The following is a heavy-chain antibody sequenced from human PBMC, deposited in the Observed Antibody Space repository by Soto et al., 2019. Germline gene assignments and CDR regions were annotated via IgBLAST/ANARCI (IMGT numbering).Heavy chain of an antibody. V-gene: IGHV3-53*01. CDR3: ARRITMVRGPYYYYAMDV. CDR1: GFTVSNNY. D-gene: IGHD3-10*01. Sequence: QPGGSLRLSCAVSGFTVSNNYMSWVRQAPGKGLEGVSVIYSGGYTAYGDSVKGRFTISRDNSKNALYLQMNSLRADDTAVYYCARRITMVRGPYYYYAMDVWGQGTTVTVSS. J-gene: IGHJ6*02. CDR2: IYSGGYT.